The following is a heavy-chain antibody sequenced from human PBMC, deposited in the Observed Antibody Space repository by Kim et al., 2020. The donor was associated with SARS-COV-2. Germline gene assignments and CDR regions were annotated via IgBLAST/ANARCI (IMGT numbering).Heavy chain of an antibody. J-gene: IGHJ4*02. CDR1: GYSFTSYW. CDR3: ARRGMLSSSYSY. D-gene: IGHD6-6*01. Sequence: GESLKISCKGSGYSFTSYWISWVRQMPGKGLEWMGRIDPSDSYTNYSPSFQGHVTISADKSISTAYLQWSSLKASDTAMYYCARRGMLSSSYSYWGQGTLVTVSS. V-gene: IGHV5-10-1*01. CDR2: IDPSDSYT.